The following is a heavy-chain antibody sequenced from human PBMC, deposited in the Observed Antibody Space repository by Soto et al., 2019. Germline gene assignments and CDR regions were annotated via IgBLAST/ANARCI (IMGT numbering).Heavy chain of an antibody. CDR1: GFTFSNAW. CDR3: TTGSYYDSSGYYFDY. Sequence: EVQLVESGGGLVKPGGSLRLSCAASGFTFSNAWMNWVRQAPGKGLEWVGRIKSKTDGGTTDYAAPVKGRFSISRDDSKNTLYLQMNSRKTEDTAVYYCTTGSYYDSSGYYFDYWGQGTLVTVSS. J-gene: IGHJ4*02. V-gene: IGHV3-15*07. D-gene: IGHD3-22*01. CDR2: IKSKTDGGTT.